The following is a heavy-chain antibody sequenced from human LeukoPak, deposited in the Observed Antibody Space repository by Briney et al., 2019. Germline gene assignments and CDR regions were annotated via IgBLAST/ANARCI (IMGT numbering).Heavy chain of an antibody. Sequence: PSGTLSLTCVVSGGSISSSTWWTWVRLPPGKGLEWIGEIFHSGSTNLNPSLKIQLTMSVDESSHQFSLKLTSVTAADTAVYYCASGGLVSRYLDHWGQGTLVTVSS. D-gene: IGHD3-9*01. CDR1: GGSISSSTW. CDR3: ASGGLVSRYLDH. CDR2: IFHSGST. J-gene: IGHJ4*02. V-gene: IGHV4-4*02.